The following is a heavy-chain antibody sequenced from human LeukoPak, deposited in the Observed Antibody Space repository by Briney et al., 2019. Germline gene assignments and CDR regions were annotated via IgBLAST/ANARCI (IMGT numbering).Heavy chain of an antibody. CDR3: ARAHDSSGYYYYFDY. CDR2: INPNSGGA. Sequence: ASVKVSCKASGYTFTGYYMHWVRQAPGQGLEWMGWINPNSGGANYAQKFQGRVTMTRDTSISTAYMELSRLRSDDTAVYYCARAHDSSGYYYYFDYWGQGTLVTVSS. V-gene: IGHV1-2*02. CDR1: GYTFTGYY. J-gene: IGHJ4*02. D-gene: IGHD3-22*01.